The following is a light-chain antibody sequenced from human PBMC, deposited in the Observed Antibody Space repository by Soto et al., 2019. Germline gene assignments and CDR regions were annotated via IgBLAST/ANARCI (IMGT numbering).Light chain of an antibody. CDR3: AAWDDSLEVV. CDR2: SNN. Sequence: QSVLTQPPSASGTPGQRVTISCSGSSSNIGSNTVNWYQQLPGTAPKLLIYSNNQRPSAVPDRFSGSKSGTSASLAISGLESEDEADYYCAAWDDSLEVVFGGGTKLTVL. J-gene: IGLJ2*01. CDR1: SSNIGSNT. V-gene: IGLV1-44*01.